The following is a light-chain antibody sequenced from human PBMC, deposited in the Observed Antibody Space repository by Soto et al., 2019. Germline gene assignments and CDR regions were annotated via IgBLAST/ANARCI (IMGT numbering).Light chain of an antibody. V-gene: IGKV1-39*01. CDR2: AAS. CDR3: QQSYKILT. Sequence: DIPLTQSPASLSASVGDRVTITCRASDNIGSNLNWYQHQTGTAPKLLIYAASSLQGGVPSRFSGSGYGTQFTLTISGLQTEDFATYYCQQSYKILTFGGGTWLDI. J-gene: IGKJ4*01. CDR1: DNIGSN.